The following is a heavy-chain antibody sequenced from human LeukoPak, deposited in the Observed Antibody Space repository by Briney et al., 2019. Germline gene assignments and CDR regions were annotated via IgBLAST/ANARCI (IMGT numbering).Heavy chain of an antibody. CDR1: GYSFTSYW. J-gene: IGHJ6*02. CDR3: ARHPSLGLLGYCSSTSCFYYGMDV. V-gene: IGHV5-51*01. D-gene: IGHD2-2*01. Sequence: GESLKISCKGSGYSFTSYWIGWVRQMPGKGLEWMGIIYPGDSDTRYSPSFQGQVTISADKSISTAYLQWSSLKASDTAMYYCARHPSLGLLGYCSSTSCFYYGMDVWGQGTTVTVSS. CDR2: IYPGDSDT.